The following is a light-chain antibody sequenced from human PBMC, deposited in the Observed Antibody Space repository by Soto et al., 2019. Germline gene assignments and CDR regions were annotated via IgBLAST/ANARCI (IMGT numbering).Light chain of an antibody. CDR2: VAS. V-gene: IGKV1-9*01. Sequence: DIQLTQSPSFLSASVGDRVTLTCRASQDISTYLARYQQKPGKAPNLLIYVASTLQNGVPSRFSGTGSGTEFTLTITNLQPEDFATYYCQQLDSYPLTFGGGTEVEI. CDR1: QDISTY. J-gene: IGKJ4*01. CDR3: QQLDSYPLT.